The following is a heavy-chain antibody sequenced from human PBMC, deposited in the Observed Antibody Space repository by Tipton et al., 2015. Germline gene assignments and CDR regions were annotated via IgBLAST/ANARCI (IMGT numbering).Heavy chain of an antibody. J-gene: IGHJ4*02. CDR2: INPTYNNA. D-gene: IGHD3-10*01. V-gene: IGHV1-46*01. CDR3: ARGWFGESLNSGGR. CDR1: GYTFTGYY. Sequence: QLVQSGAEVKKPGASVKVSCETSGYTFTGYYMHWVRQAPGQGLEWMGVINPTYNNATYAQKFEGRVSMTRDTSTRTLYMELSSLRSDDTAVYFCARGWFGESLNSGGRWGQGTLVTVSS.